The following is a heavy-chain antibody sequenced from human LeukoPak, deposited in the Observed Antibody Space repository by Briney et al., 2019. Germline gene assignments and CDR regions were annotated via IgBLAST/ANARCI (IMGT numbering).Heavy chain of an antibody. CDR1: GFSLSTSGVG. CDR2: IYSNADK. CDR3: AHSGIVGSTWGYFDY. V-gene: IGHV2-5*01. J-gene: IGHJ4*02. Sequence: ESGPTLVKPTQTLTLTCNFSGFSLSTSGVGVGWIRQPPGKALEWLALIYSNADKRYSSSLKTRLHITNDTSKHQVVLTMTNMDTVDTATYSCAHSGIVGSTWGYFDYWGQGTLVTVSS. D-gene: IGHD1-26*01.